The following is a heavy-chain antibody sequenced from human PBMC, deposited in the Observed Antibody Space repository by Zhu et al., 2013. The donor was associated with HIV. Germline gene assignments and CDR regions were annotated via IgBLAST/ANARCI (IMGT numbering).Heavy chain of an antibody. CDR1: GYAFTSYD. V-gene: IGHV1-8*03. CDR2: MNPNSGNT. Sequence: KASGYAFTSYDINWVRQATGQGLEWMGWMNPNSGNTGYAQKFQGRVTITRNTSISTAYMELSSLRSEDTAVYYCARGLTIFGVVGYFQHWGQGTLVTVSS. D-gene: IGHD3-3*01. CDR3: ARGLTIFGVVGYFQH. J-gene: IGHJ1*01.